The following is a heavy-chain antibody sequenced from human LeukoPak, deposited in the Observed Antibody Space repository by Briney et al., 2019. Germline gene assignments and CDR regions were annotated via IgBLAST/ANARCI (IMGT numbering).Heavy chain of an antibody. J-gene: IGHJ4*02. CDR1: GFTFDDYA. V-gene: IGHV3-9*03. CDR3: AKGAVAGTGYFDY. Sequence: PGGSLRLSCAASGFTFDDYAMHWVRQAPGKGLEWVSGISWNSGSIGYADSVKGRFTISRDNAKNSLYLQMNSLRAEDMALHYCAKGAVAGTGYFDYWGQGTLVTVSS. CDR2: ISWNSGSI. D-gene: IGHD6-19*01.